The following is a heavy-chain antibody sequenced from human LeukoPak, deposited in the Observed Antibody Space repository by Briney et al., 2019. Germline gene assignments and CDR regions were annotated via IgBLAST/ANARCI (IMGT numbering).Heavy chain of an antibody. J-gene: IGHJ3*02. Sequence: PGGSLTLPCAASGFTFSSYWMSWVRQAPGKGLEWVANIKQDGSEKYYVDSVKGRFTISRNNAKNSLYLQMNSLRAEDTAVYYCAYGRWLQYHAFDIWGQGTMVTVSS. CDR2: IKQDGSEK. V-gene: IGHV3-7*01. CDR1: GFTFSSYW. D-gene: IGHD5-24*01. CDR3: AYGRWLQYHAFDI.